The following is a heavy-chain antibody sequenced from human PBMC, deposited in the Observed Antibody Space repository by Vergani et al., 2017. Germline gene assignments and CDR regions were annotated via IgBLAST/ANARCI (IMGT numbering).Heavy chain of an antibody. Sequence: QVQLEESGGGVVQPGRSLRLSCAGSGFTLSSHAMHWVRQAPGKGLEWVAFIWYDGSKEYYADSVKGRFTISRDNSKNTLYLQMNNLRAADTAVYYCAKDLKGHFQHWGQGTLVTVSS. V-gene: IGHV3-33*06. J-gene: IGHJ1*01. CDR2: IWYDGSKE. CDR1: GFTLSSHA. CDR3: AKDLKGHFQH. D-gene: IGHD3-9*01.